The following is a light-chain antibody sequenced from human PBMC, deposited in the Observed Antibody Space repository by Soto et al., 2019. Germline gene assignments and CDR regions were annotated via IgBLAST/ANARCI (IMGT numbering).Light chain of an antibody. CDR3: LQDNNYPQT. J-gene: IGKJ1*01. Sequence: DIQMTQSPSAMSASVGDRVTITCRASQGISNNLAWFQQKPGKVPKRLIYAASSLQSGVTSRFSGSGSGTEFALTISRPQAGDLQNCSCLQDNNYPQTVSRGTKSEIE. CDR2: AAS. CDR1: QGISNN. V-gene: IGKV1-17*03.